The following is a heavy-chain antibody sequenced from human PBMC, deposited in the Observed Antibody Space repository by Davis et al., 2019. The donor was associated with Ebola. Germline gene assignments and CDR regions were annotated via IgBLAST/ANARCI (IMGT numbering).Heavy chain of an antibody. CDR3: ARGGGLIVAREDWFDP. D-gene: IGHD5-12*01. V-gene: IGHV1-69*06. Sequence: SVKVSCKASAGTFSSYAISWVRQAPGQGLEWMGGIIPIFGTANYAQKFQGRVTITADKSTSTAYMELSSLRSEDTAVYYCARGGGLIVAREDWFDPWGQGTLVTVSS. J-gene: IGHJ5*02. CDR1: AGTFSSYA. CDR2: IIPIFGTA.